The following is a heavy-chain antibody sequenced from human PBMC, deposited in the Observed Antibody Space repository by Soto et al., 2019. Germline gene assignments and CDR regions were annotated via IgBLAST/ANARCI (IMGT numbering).Heavy chain of an antibody. CDR3: VEDLTAVDILPWFDY. V-gene: IGHV3-64D*08. J-gene: IGHJ4*02. CDR1: EITFSNYY. D-gene: IGHD5-12*01. CDR2: IASNGQT. Sequence: GGSLRLSCAASEITFSNYYMNWIRQAPGKGLEWVSSIASNGQTFYADSVKGRFTISRDNSKNTLYLQMSSLRAEDTAVYYCVEDLTAVDILPWFDYWGQGTLVTVSS.